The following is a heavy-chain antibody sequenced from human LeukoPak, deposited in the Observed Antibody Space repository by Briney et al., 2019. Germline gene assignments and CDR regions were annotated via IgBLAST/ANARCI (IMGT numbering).Heavy chain of an antibody. CDR1: GFTFSSYA. D-gene: IGHD3-22*01. Sequence: GGSLRLSCAASGFTFSSYAMTWVRQAPGKGLEWVSGISGSGSNTYYADSVKGRFTISRDNSKNTLYLQMNSLRAEDTAAYYCAKGTYDSRGHFNYWGQGTLVTVSS. V-gene: IGHV3-23*01. J-gene: IGHJ4*02. CDR3: AKGTYDSRGHFNY. CDR2: ISGSGSNT.